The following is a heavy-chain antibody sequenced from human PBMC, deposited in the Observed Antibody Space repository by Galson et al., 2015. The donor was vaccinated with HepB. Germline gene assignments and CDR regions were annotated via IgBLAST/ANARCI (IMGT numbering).Heavy chain of an antibody. CDR1: GYIFTSYD. D-gene: IGHD2-8*02. J-gene: IGHJ4*02. V-gene: IGHV1-8*01. CDR2: TNPNSGNA. CDR3: ARVRAWSHFDF. Sequence: SVKVSCKASGYIFTSYDINWVRQATGQGLEWMGWTNPNSGNAGYAQKFQGRVTMTRDISTSTAYMELSSLRFDDTAVYYCARVRAWSHFDFWGQGTLVTVAP.